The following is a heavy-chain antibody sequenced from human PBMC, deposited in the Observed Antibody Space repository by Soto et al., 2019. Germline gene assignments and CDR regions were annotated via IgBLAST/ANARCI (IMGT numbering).Heavy chain of an antibody. V-gene: IGHV3-15*01. CDR1: GLRFTNAW. CDR2: FKSKIDGGTT. Sequence: GGSLRLSCAASGLRFTNAWMSWVRQAPGKGLEWVGRFKSKIDGGTTDYAAPVKGRFTISRDDSKNTLYLQMNSLKTEDAAVYYCSAGTGRSDFDYWGQGTLVTVSS. CDR3: SAGTGRSDFDY. J-gene: IGHJ4*02. D-gene: IGHD3-3*01.